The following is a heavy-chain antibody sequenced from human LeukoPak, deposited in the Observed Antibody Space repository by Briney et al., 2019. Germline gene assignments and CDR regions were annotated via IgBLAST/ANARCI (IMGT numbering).Heavy chain of an antibody. V-gene: IGHV3-11*04. CDR1: GFTFSDYY. J-gene: IGHJ4*02. CDR3: AKGLYSSGREVFDY. D-gene: IGHD6-19*01. Sequence: PGGSLRLSCAASGFTFSDYYMSWIRQAPGKGLEWVSYISSSGSTIYYADSVKGRFTISRDNSKNTLYLQMNSLRAEDTAVYYCAKGLYSSGREVFDYWGQGTLVTVSS. CDR2: ISSSGSTI.